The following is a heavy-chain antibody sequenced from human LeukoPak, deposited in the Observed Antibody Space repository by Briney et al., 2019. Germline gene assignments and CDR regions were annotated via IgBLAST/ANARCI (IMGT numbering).Heavy chain of an antibody. CDR3: ARYSGSHFDY. V-gene: IGHV4-61*02. Sequence: TSETLSLTCTVSGDSISSGSYYWTWIRQPAGKALEWIGRIYVSGSTNYNPSLKGRVTISLDRSKNQFSLNLTSVTAADTAVYYCARYSGSHFDYWGQGTLVTVSS. CDR1: GDSISSGSYY. D-gene: IGHD1-26*01. J-gene: IGHJ4*02. CDR2: IYVSGST.